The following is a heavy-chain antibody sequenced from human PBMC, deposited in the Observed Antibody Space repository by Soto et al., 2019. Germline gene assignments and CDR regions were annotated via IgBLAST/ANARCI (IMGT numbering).Heavy chain of an antibody. CDR1: GYTFTSYG. D-gene: IGHD2-8*01. J-gene: IGHJ6*02. CDR2: ISAYNGNT. CDR3: ARVVLYYYYYYGMDV. Sequence: GASVKVSCKASGYTFTSYGISWVRQAPGQGLEWMGWISAYNGNTNYAQKLQGRVTMTTDTSTSTAYMELRSLRSDDTAVYYCARVVLYYYYYYGMDVCGQGTTVTVSS. V-gene: IGHV1-18*01.